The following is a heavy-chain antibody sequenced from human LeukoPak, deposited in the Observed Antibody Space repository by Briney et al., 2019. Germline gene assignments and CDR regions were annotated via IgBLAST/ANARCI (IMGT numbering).Heavy chain of an antibody. CDR2: IRYDGSNK. V-gene: IGHV3-30*02. CDR1: GFNFSSYG. Sequence: GGSLRLSCAASGFNFSSYGMHWVRQAPGKGLEWVAFIRYDGSNKYYADSVKGRFTISRDNSKNTLYLQMNSLRAEDTAVYYCAKDAIAENRLVDYWGQGTLVTVSS. D-gene: IGHD2-21*01. J-gene: IGHJ4*02. CDR3: AKDAIAENRLVDY.